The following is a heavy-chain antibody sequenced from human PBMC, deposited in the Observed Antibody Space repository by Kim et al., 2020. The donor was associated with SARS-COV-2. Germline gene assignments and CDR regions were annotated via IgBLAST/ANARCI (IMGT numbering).Heavy chain of an antibody. V-gene: IGHV3-30*18. Sequence: GGSLRLSCAASGFTFSSYGMHWVRQAPGKGLEWVAVISYDGSNKYYADSVKGRFTISRDNSKNTLYLQMNSLRAEDTAVYYCAKDTGQGGYDLESDYWGQGTLVTVSS. CDR1: GFTFSSYG. D-gene: IGHD5-12*01. CDR2: ISYDGSNK. J-gene: IGHJ4*02. CDR3: AKDTGQGGYDLESDY.